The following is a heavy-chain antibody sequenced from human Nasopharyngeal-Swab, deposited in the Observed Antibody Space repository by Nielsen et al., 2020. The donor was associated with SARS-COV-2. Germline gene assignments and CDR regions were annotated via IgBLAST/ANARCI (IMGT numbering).Heavy chain of an antibody. J-gene: IGHJ4*02. CDR3: ARRSLLSHLY. CDR1: GGSFSGYY. D-gene: IGHD2-2*01. CDR2: INHSGST. Sequence: SETLSLTCAVYGGSFSGYYWSWIRQPPGKGLEWIGEINHSGSTNYNPSLKSRVTISVDTSKNQFSLKLSSVTAADTAVYYCARRSLLSHLYWGQGTLVTVSS. V-gene: IGHV4-34*01.